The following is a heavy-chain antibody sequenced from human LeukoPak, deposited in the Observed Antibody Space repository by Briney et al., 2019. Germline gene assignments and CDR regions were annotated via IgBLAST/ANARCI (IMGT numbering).Heavy chain of an antibody. J-gene: IGHJ4*02. D-gene: IGHD4-17*01. CDR2: ISSSSSTI. Sequence: SGGSLRLSCAASGFSFSIYSMNWVRQAPGKGLEWVSYISSSSSTIYYADSVKGRFTIFRDNAKNSLYLQMISLRAEDTAVYFCARDRYGDYAIDYWGQGTLFTVSS. V-gene: IGHV3-48*04. CDR1: GFSFSIYS. CDR3: ARDRYGDYAIDY.